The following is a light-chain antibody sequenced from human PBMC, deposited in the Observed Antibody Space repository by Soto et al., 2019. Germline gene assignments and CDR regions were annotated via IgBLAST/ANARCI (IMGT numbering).Light chain of an antibody. CDR1: QDISNY. V-gene: IGKV1-33*01. Sequence: DIQITQSPSSLSASVGDRVTITCQASQDISNYLNWYQQKTGKAPKLLIYDASNLETGVPSRFSGSGSGTDCTFTLSRLQPEDIETYYCQQYDNPPLTFGGGTKVDIK. J-gene: IGKJ4*01. CDR2: DAS. CDR3: QQYDNPPLT.